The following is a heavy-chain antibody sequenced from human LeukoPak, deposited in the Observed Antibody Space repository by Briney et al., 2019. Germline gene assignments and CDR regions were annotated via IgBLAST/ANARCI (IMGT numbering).Heavy chain of an antibody. V-gene: IGHV3-48*04. D-gene: IGHD3-22*01. CDR2: VSSSSSTI. CDR3: AKATRPSMIVVVSLDY. Sequence: GGSLRLSCAASGFTFSSYSMNWVRQAPGKGLEWVSYVSSSSSTIYYADSVKGRFTISRDNAKNSLYLQMNSLRAEDTALYYCAKATRPSMIVVVSLDYWGQGTLVTVSS. J-gene: IGHJ4*02. CDR1: GFTFSSYS.